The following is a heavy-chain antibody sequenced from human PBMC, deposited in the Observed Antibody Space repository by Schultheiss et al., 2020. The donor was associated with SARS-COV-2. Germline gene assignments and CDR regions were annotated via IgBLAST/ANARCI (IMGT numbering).Heavy chain of an antibody. CDR2: IRSKAYGGTT. CDR1: GFTFGDYA. CDR3: TRVNYGDYPPFDY. J-gene: IGHJ4*02. D-gene: IGHD4-17*01. V-gene: IGHV3-49*04. Sequence: GESLKISCTASGFTFGDYAMSWVRQAPGKGLEWVGFIRSKAYGGTTEYAASVKGRFTISRDDSKSIAYLQMNSLKTEDTAVYYCTRVNYGDYPPFDYWGQGTLVTVSS.